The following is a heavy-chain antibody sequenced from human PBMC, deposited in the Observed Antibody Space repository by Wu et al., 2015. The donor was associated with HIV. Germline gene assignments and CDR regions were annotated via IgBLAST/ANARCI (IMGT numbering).Heavy chain of an antibody. CDR2: IIPIFGTA. D-gene: IGHD3-10*01. CDR1: GGTFSSYA. V-gene: IGHV1-69*13. J-gene: IGHJ3*02. Sequence: QVQLVQSGAEVKKPGSSVKVSCKASGGTFSSYAISWVRQAPGQGLEWMGRIIPIFGTANYAQKFQGRVTITADESTSTAYMELSSLRSEDTAVYYCARDQGFGEKHQEAFDIWGQGTMVTVSS. CDR3: ARDQGFGEKHQEAFDI.